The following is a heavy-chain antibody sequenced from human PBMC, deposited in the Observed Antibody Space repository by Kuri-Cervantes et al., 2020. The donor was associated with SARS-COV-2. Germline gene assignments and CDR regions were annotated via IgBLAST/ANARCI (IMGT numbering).Heavy chain of an antibody. Sequence: SETLSLTCAVYGGSFSGYYWSWIRQPPGKGLEWIGEINHSGSTNYNPSLKSRVTISVDTSKNQFSLKLSSVTAADTAVYYCARRVTYYDFSGYYYYMDVWGKRTRVPSP. CDR1: GGSFSGYY. CDR3: ARRVTYYDFSGYYYYMDV. J-gene: IGHJ6*03. D-gene: IGHD3-3*01. CDR2: INHSGST. V-gene: IGHV4-34*01.